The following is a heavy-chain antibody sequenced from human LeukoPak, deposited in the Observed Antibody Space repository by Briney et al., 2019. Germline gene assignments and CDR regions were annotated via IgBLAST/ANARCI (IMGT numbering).Heavy chain of an antibody. V-gene: IGHV3-30*02. Sequence: GGSLRLSCAASGFTFSSCGMHWVRQAPGKGLEWVAFIRYDGSDKNYADSVKGRFTISRDNSKNTLYLQMNSLRAEDTAVYYCAKDRVHYSGYDYFDPWGQGTLVTVSS. J-gene: IGHJ5*02. D-gene: IGHD5-12*01. CDR3: AKDRVHYSGYDYFDP. CDR1: GFTFSSCG. CDR2: IRYDGSDK.